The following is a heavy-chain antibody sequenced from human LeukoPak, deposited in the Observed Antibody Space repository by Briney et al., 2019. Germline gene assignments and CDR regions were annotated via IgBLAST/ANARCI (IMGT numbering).Heavy chain of an antibody. CDR3: AKGGPGRWFGELLYQSYYFDY. V-gene: IGHV1-8*01. D-gene: IGHD3-10*01. CDR1: GYTFTSYD. CDR2: MNPNSGNT. J-gene: IGHJ4*02. Sequence: ASVKVSCKASGYTFTSYDINWVRQATGQGLEWMGWMNPNSGNTGYAQKFQGRVTMTRNTSISTAYMELSSLRSEDTAVYYCAKGGPGRWFGELLYQSYYFDYWGQGTLVTVSS.